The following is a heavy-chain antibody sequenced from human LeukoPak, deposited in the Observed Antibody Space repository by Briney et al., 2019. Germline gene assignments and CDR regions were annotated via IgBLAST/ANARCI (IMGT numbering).Heavy chain of an antibody. CDR3: ARERVYYDGGGYKTAEYFQH. CDR2: FDPEEGET. CDR1: GYTLTEIS. J-gene: IGHJ1*01. Sequence: GASVKVSCTVSGYTLTEISMHWVRQAPGKGLEWMGGFDPEEGETIYAQKFQGRVTMTEDTSTDTAYMELSSLRSEDTAVYYCARERVYYDGGGYKTAEYFQHWGQGTLVTVSS. V-gene: IGHV1-24*01. D-gene: IGHD3-22*01.